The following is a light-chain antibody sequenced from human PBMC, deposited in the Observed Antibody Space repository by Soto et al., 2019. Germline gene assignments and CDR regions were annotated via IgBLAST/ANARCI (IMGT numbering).Light chain of an antibody. CDR1: QRVGSD. Sequence: EIVMTHSPATLSVSPGERATLSCRASQRVGSDLAWYQQKPGQAPRLLLYGAYNRATGIPGRFSGSGSGTDFTLTISRLEPEDFAVYYCQQYGSSPRTFGQGTKVDIK. V-gene: IGKV3-20*01. CDR3: QQYGSSPRT. CDR2: GAY. J-gene: IGKJ1*01.